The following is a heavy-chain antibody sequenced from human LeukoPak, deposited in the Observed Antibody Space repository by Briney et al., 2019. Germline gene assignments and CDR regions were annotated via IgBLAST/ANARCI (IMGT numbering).Heavy chain of an antibody. D-gene: IGHD2-2*01. CDR1: GDAISSYY. Sequence: SETLSLTCTVSGDAISSYYWAWIRQPAGKGLEWIGRIYIRGTTNYNPSLKSRVTMSVDTSKNQFSLRLNSVTAADTAVYYCASLVVPAGCFDYWGQGTLVTVSS. CDR2: IYIRGTT. J-gene: IGHJ4*02. V-gene: IGHV4-4*07. CDR3: ASLVVPAGCFDY.